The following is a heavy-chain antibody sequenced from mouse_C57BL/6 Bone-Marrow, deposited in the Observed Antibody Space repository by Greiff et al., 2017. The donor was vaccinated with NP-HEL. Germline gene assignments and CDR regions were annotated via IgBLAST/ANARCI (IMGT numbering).Heavy chain of an antibody. D-gene: IGHD1-1*01. CDR2: IFPGSGST. J-gene: IGHJ3*01. CDR1: GYTFTGYW. Sequence: VLLEESGAELMKPGASVKLSCKASGYTFTGYWLDWVKQRPGHGLEWIGEIFPGSGSTNYNQKFKGKATFTADTSSNTAYMQLSSLTTEDSAIYYCASCGSSDGWCAYWGKGTLVTVSA. V-gene: IGHV1-9*01. CDR3: ASCGSSDGWCAY.